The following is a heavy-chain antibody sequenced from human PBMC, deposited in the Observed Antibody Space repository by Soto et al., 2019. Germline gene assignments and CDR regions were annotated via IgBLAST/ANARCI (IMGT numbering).Heavy chain of an antibody. CDR3: ARSQGSSTSLEIYYYYYDGMDV. V-gene: IGHV1-69*01. Sequence: QVQLGQSGAEVKKPGSSVKVSCKASGGTFSSYAISWVRQAPGQGLEWMGGIIPIPGTANYAQKFQGRVTITADESTSTAYMELSSLRSEDTAVYYCARSQGSSTSLEIYYYYYDGMDVWGQGTTVTVSS. CDR2: IIPIPGTA. D-gene: IGHD2-2*01. CDR1: GGTFSSYA. J-gene: IGHJ6*02.